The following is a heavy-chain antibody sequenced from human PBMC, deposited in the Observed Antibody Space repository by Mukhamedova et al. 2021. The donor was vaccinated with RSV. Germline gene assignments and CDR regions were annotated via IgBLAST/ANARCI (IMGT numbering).Heavy chain of an antibody. CDR3: ARDPSRTVVTPSGMDV. J-gene: IGHJ6*01. Sequence: TFSSYAMHWVRQAPGKGLEWVAVISYDGSNKYYADSVKGRFTISRDNSKNTLYLQMNSLRAEDTAVYYCARDPSRTVVTPSGMDV. V-gene: IGHV3-30*04. CDR1: TFSSYA. D-gene: IGHD4-23*01. CDR2: ISYDGSNK.